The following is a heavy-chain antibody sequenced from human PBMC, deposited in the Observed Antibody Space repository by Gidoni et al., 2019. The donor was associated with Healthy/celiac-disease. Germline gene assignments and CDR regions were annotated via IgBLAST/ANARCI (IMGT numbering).Heavy chain of an antibody. V-gene: IGHV3-23*01. D-gene: IGHD6-13*01. CDR2: ISGSGGST. Sequence: EVQLLASGGGLVQPGGSLRLPCAASGFPFRSYAMSWARQAPGKGLEWVSAISGSGGSTYYADSVKGRFTISRDNAKNTLYLQMNSLRAEDTAVYYCAKHRRSVQLVPRGYWGQGTLVTVSS. CDR1: GFPFRSYA. J-gene: IGHJ4*02. CDR3: AKHRRSVQLVPRGY.